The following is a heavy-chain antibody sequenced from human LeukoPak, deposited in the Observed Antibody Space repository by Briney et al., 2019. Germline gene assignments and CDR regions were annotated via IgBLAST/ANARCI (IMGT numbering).Heavy chain of an antibody. D-gene: IGHD2-8*01. CDR3: ARSAKRYCTNGVCSRWFGP. CDR2: IYTSGST. CDR1: GGSISSYY. Sequence: SETLSLTCTVSGGSISSYYWSWIRQPAGKGLEWIGRIYTSGSTNYNPSLKSRVTISVDTSKNQFSLKLSSVTAADTAVYYCARSAKRYCTNGVCSRWFGPWGQGTLVTVSS. J-gene: IGHJ5*02. V-gene: IGHV4-4*07.